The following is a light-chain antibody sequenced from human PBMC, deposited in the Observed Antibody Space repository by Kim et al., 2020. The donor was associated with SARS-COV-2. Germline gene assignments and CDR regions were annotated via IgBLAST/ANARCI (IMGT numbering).Light chain of an antibody. CDR3: NSRDSNDNSV. J-gene: IGLJ2*01. V-gene: IGLV3-19*01. Sequence: SSELTQDPAESVALGQIVTITSQGDSLSSYSATWYQQKPGQAPILVIYGKNNRPSVIPDRFSGSRSGNTASLTITGTQAGDEADYYCNSRDSNDNSVFGGGTMLT. CDR2: GKN. CDR1: SLSSYS.